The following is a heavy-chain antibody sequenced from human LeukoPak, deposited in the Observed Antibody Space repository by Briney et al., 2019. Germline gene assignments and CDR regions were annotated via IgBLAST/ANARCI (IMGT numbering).Heavy chain of an antibody. J-gene: IGHJ5*02. D-gene: IGHD4-23*01. V-gene: IGHV4-39*07. CDR3: ARDGGTTAVTRGGWFDP. Sequence: SETLSLTCTVSGGSISSSSYYWGWIRQPPGKGLEWIGSIYYSGSTYYNPSPKSRVTISVDTSKNQFSLKLSSVTAADTAVYYCARDGGTTAVTRGGWFDPWGQGTLVTVSS. CDR2: IYYSGST. CDR1: GGSISSSSYY.